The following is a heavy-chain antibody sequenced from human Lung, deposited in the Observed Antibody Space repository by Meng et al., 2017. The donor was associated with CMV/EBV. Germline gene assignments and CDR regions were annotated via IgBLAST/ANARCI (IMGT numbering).Heavy chain of an antibody. D-gene: IGHD6-6*01. J-gene: IGHJ3*02. V-gene: IGHV3-48*03. CDR1: GFTFSSYE. CDR3: AREFQDLAVFEYSSFDAFDI. CDR2: LSSSCSTI. Sequence: GGSXRLXCAASGFTFSSYEMNWVRQAPGKGLEWVSYLSSSCSTIYYADSVKGRFTISRDNAKNSLHLQMNRLRSEDTAVYYSAREFQDLAVFEYSSFDAFDIWXQGTXVTVAS.